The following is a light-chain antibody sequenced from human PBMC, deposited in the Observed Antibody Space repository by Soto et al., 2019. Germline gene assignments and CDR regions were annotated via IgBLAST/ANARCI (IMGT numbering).Light chain of an antibody. CDR3: AAWDVSLNGLYV. V-gene: IGLV1-44*01. CDR2: NNN. Sequence: QAVVTQPPSASGTPGQRVTISCSGSSSNIGSGTVNWYQQLPGTAPKLLIYNNNQWPSGVPDRFSGSKSSTSASLAISGLQSEDEADYYCAAWDVSLNGLYVFGTGTKLTVL. J-gene: IGLJ1*01. CDR1: SSNIGSGT.